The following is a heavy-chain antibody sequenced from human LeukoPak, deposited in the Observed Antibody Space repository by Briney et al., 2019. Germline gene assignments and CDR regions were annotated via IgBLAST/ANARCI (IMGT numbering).Heavy chain of an antibody. CDR1: GFTFSNYG. Sequence: GGSLRLSCAASGFTFSNYGMHWVRQAPGKGLEWVSYIGSRSSPIYYADSVKGRFTISRDNAKNSLYLQMNSLRAEDTAVYYCARRTSPGYMDVWGKGTTVTVSS. CDR2: IGSRSSPI. CDR3: ARRTSPGYMDV. V-gene: IGHV3-48*01. J-gene: IGHJ6*03. D-gene: IGHD2-2*01.